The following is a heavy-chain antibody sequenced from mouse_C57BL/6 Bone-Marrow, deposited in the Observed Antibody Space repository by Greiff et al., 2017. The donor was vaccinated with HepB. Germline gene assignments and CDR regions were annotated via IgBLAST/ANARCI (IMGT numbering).Heavy chain of an antibody. CDR2: IDPENGDT. CDR3: TTLRRTWFAY. V-gene: IGHV14-4*01. CDR1: GFNIKDDY. J-gene: IGHJ3*01. Sequence: EVQLVESGAELVRPGASVKLSCTASGFNIKDDYMHWVKQRPEQGLEWIGWIDPENGDTEYASKFQGKATITADTSSNTAYLQLSSLTSEDTAVYYCTTLRRTWFAYWGQGTLVTVSA.